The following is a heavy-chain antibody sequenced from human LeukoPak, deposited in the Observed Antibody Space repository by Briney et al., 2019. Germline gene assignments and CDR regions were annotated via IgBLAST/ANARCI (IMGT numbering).Heavy chain of an antibody. CDR3: TKASRH. V-gene: IGHV3-23*01. J-gene: IGHJ4*02. CDR1: EVTFRKFA. Sequence: GGSLSLSCAASEVTFRKFAMNWVRQAPGKGLDWVSAISASGVNTFYADSVKGRFTISRDNSRNTLFLQMNSLRAEDTATYYCTKASRHWGQGTLVTVSS. CDR2: ISASGVNT.